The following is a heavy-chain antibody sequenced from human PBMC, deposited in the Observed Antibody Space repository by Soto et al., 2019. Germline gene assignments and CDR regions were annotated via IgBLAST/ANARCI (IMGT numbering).Heavy chain of an antibody. CDR2: INHSGST. J-gene: IGHJ6*02. Sequence: SETLSLTCAVYGGSFSGYYWSWIRQPPGKGLEWIGEINHSGSTNYNPSLKSRVTISVDTSKNQFSLKLSSVTAADTAVYYCARLRCSSTSCYAVSYYYGMDVWGQGTTVTVSS. CDR1: GGSFSGYY. D-gene: IGHD2-2*01. CDR3: ARLRCSSTSCYAVSYYYGMDV. V-gene: IGHV4-34*01.